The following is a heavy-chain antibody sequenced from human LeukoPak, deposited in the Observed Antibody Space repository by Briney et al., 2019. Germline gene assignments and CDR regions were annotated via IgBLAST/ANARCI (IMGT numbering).Heavy chain of an antibody. V-gene: IGHV3-30*18. D-gene: IGHD5-12*01. CDR2: ISYDGSNK. CDR3: AKGGGYDFRYYYYYMDV. CDR1: GFSFSSYG. J-gene: IGHJ6*03. Sequence: GGSLRLSCAASGFSFSSYGMHWVRQAPGKGLEWVAVISYDGSNKYYADSVKGRFTISGDSSKNTLYLQMNSLRAEDTAVYYCAKGGGYDFRYYYYYMDVWGKGTTVTVSS.